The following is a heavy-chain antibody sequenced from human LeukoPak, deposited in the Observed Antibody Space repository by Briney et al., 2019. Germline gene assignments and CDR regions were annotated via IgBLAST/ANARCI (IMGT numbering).Heavy chain of an antibody. CDR3: ARLRIGYCSSTSCPYYYYMDV. Sequence: SETLSLTCSVSIGSISSSKWWSWVRQSPVKGLEWIGEIYLYGTTNYNPSFTSRVTMSVDTSKNQFSLKLSSVTAADTAVYYCARLRIGYCSSTSCPYYYYMDVWGKGTTVTVSS. J-gene: IGHJ6*03. CDR2: IYLYGTT. CDR1: IGSISSSKW. V-gene: IGHV4-4*02. D-gene: IGHD2-2*01.